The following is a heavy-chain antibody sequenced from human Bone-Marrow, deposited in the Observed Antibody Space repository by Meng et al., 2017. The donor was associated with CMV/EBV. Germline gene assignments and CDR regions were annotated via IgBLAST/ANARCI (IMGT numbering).Heavy chain of an antibody. D-gene: IGHD2-2*01. J-gene: IGHJ4*02. CDR1: GGSVSSGSYY. V-gene: IGHV4-61*01. CDR3: ARDIAYCSSTSCPPDF. CDR2: IYYSGST. Sequence: GSLRLSCTVSGGSVSSGSYYWSWIRQPPGKGLEWIGYIYYSGSTNYNPSLKSRVTISVDTSKNQFSLKLSSVTAADTAVYYCARDIAYCSSTSCPPDFWGQGTRVTVSS.